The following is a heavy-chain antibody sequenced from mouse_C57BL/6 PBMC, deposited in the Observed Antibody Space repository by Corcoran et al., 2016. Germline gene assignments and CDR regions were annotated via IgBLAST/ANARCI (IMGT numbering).Heavy chain of an antibody. CDR3: ARWGYSIPFAY. V-gene: IGHV1-55*01. CDR1: GYTFTSYW. CDR2: IYPGSGST. D-gene: IGHD2-5*01. Sequence: QVQLQQPGAELMKPGASVKMSFKASGYTFTSYWITWVKQRPGQGLEWIGDIYPGSGSTNYNEKFKGKATLTAEKSSSTAYMQLSSLTSEDSAVYFCARWGYSIPFAYWGQGTLVTVSA. J-gene: IGHJ3*01.